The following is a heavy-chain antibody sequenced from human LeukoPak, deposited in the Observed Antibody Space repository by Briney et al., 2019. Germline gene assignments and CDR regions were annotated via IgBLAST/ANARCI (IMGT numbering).Heavy chain of an antibody. CDR2: IKKDGSET. D-gene: IGHD6-13*01. CDR3: ARDRGLGSNAWYFPLDF. CDR1: GFISSNYW. V-gene: IGHV3-7*01. J-gene: IGHJ4*02. Sequence: GGSLRLSCADSGFISSNYWMRWVRQVPGKGLEWVGNIKKDGSETYYVDSVKGRFIISRDNAKNSLFLQMNSLRAEDTAVYYCARDRGLGSNAWYFPLDFWGQGTLVTVSS.